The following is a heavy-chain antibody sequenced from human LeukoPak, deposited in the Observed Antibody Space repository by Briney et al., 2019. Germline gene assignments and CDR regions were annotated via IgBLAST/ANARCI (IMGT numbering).Heavy chain of an antibody. CDR3: ARCPSGGCGDFFDY. Sequence: PGRSLRLSCAASGFTFSSYAMHWVRQAPGKGLEWVAVISYDGSNKYYADSVKGRFTISRDNSKNTLYLQMNSLGAEDTAVYYCARCPSGGCGDFFDYWGQGTLVTVSS. V-gene: IGHV3-30*04. CDR2: ISYDGSNK. D-gene: IGHD4-17*01. J-gene: IGHJ4*02. CDR1: GFTFSSYA.